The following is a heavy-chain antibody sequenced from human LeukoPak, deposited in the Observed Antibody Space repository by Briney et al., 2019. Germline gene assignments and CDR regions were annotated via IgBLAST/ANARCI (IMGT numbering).Heavy chain of an antibody. CDR2: ISSSSIYI. CDR1: GFTFSSYS. J-gene: IGHJ6*03. D-gene: IGHD6-6*01. V-gene: IGHV3-21*01. Sequence: GGSLRLSCAASGFTFSSYSMTWVRQAPGKGLEWVSSISSSSIYIYYADSVKGRFTISRDNSKNTLYLQMNSLRAEDTAVYYCARDASIAAKRSYYYYYMDVWGKGTTVTVSS. CDR3: ARDASIAAKRSYYYYYMDV.